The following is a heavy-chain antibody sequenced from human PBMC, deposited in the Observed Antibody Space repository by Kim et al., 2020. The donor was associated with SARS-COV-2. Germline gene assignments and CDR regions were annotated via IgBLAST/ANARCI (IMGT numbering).Heavy chain of an antibody. Sequence: ASVKVSCKTSGYNFISYAIHWVRQAPGQRLEWMGWINGGNGQTIYSEKFQGRITIARDKAATTVNMELHSLRFEDTAVYYCARSQNYVGGVDNWLDPWGQGTLVSVSS. J-gene: IGHJ5*02. D-gene: IGHD3-16*01. V-gene: IGHV1-3*01. CDR3: ARSQNYVGGVDNWLDP. CDR2: INGGNGQT. CDR1: GYNFISYA.